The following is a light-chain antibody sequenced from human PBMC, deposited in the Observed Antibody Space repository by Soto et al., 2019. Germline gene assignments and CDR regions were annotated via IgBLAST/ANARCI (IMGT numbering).Light chain of an antibody. CDR2: KVS. CDR3: QQDKAYPYT. V-gene: IGKV1-5*03. CDR1: QSRNIW. J-gene: IGKJ2*01. Sequence: DIEMTQTPSTLPASVGDRVTITCRATQSRNIWLAWYQQKPGKAPKLLISKVSSLESGVPSRFIGSGSGTEFSLVISGLQPDDFATYYCQQDKAYPYTYGQGTKLEMK.